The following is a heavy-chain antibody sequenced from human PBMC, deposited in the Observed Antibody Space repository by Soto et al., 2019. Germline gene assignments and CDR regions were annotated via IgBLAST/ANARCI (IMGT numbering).Heavy chain of an antibody. CDR2: ISYDGSNK. D-gene: IGHD6-13*01. CDR1: GFTFSSYA. V-gene: IGHV3-30-3*02. CDR3: AKPRYSSSWCTFDY. Sequence: QVQLVESGGGVVQPGRSLRLSCAASGFTFSSYAMHWVRQAPGKGLEWVAVISYDGSNKYYADSVKGRFTISRDNSKNTLYLQMNSLRAEDTAVYYCAKPRYSSSWCTFDYWGQGTLVTVSS. J-gene: IGHJ4*02.